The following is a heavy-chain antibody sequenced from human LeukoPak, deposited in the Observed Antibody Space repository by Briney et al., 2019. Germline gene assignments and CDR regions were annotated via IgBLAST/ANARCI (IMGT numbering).Heavy chain of an antibody. CDR1: GFSFSASS. D-gene: IGHD1-1*01. CDR3: ARGGGSLNY. J-gene: IGHJ4*02. CDR2: ISSSGTYM. V-gene: IGHV3-21*06. Sequence: GESLRLSCAASGFSFSASSMNWVRQAPGKGLEWVSSISSSGTYMFYVDSLKGRFTISRDNANNSLYLQMNNLRAEDTAVYYCARGGGSLNYWGQGILVTVSS.